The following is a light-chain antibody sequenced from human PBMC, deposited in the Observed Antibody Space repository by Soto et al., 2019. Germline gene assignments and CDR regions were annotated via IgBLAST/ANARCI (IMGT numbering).Light chain of an antibody. Sequence: QSALTQPASVSGSPGQSITISCTGTSSDVGGFNFVSWYQQPPGKAPKLMIYDVSHRPSGVSNRFSRSNSGNTVSLTISGIQAEDECAYYCSSYTTSSTIVFGTGTKLTVL. V-gene: IGLV2-14*01. CDR1: SSDVGGFNF. CDR3: SSYTTSSTIV. J-gene: IGLJ1*01. CDR2: DVS.